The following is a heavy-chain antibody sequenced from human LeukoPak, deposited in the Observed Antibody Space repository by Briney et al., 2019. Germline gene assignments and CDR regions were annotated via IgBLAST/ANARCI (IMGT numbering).Heavy chain of an antibody. J-gene: IGHJ3*02. Sequence: PSETLSLTCVVSGYSISSGYHWGWIRQPPGKGLEWIGRIFSSESTNYNPSLKGRVTMSLDTSKNQFSPRLSSVTAADTAVYYCARAPLTVKDAFDIWGQGTMVTVSS. D-gene: IGHD4-11*01. CDR3: ARAPLTVKDAFDI. CDR1: GYSISSGYH. CDR2: IFSSEST. V-gene: IGHV4-38-2*01.